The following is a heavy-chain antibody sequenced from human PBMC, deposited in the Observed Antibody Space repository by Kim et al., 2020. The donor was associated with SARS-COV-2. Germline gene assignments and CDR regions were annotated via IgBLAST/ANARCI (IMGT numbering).Heavy chain of an antibody. Sequence: SETLSLTCTVSGGSISSGGYYWSWIRQHPGKGLEWIGYIYYSASTYYNPSLKSRVTISVDTSKNQFSLKLSSVTAADTAVYYCARAPFMITPLPFDYWGQGTLVTVSS. CDR3: ARAPFMITPLPFDY. CDR1: GGSISSGGYY. CDR2: IYYSAST. D-gene: IGHD3-16*01. V-gene: IGHV4-31*03. J-gene: IGHJ4*02.